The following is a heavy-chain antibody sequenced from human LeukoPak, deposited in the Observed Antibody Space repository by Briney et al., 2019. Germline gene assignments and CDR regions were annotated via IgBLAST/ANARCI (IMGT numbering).Heavy chain of an antibody. J-gene: IGHJ4*02. CDR1: GFAFSSVW. Sequence: GGSLRLSCAASGFAFSSVWMSWVRQAPGKGLEWVSVIYSGGSTYYADSVKGRFTISRDNSKNTLYLQMNSLRAEDTAVYYCAREVSSGWYYFDYWGQGTLVTVSS. D-gene: IGHD6-19*01. CDR2: IYSGGST. CDR3: AREVSSGWYYFDY. V-gene: IGHV3-53*01.